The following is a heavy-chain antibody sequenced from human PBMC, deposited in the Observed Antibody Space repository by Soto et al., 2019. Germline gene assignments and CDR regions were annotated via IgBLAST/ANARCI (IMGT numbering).Heavy chain of an antibody. CDR2: INSDGSFT. CDR3: ARLNDYGGPGIGFDP. J-gene: IGHJ5*02. Sequence: GSLILSCAASGVTFSSYWMHWVRQAPGKGLVWVSRINSDGSFTNYADSVEGRFTISRDNAKKTLYLQMNNLRAEDTAVYYCARLNDYGGPGIGFDPWGEGT. D-gene: IGHD4-17*01. CDR1: GVTFSSYW. V-gene: IGHV3-74*01.